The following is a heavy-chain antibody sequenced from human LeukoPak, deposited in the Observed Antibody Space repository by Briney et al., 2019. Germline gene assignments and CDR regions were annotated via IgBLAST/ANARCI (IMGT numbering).Heavy chain of an antibody. CDR3: VSGSHGSLDY. CDR1: GGSFSGYY. V-gene: IGHV4-34*01. CDR2: INHSGST. J-gene: IGHJ4*02. Sequence: KPSETLSLTCAVYGGSFSGYYWSWIRQPPGKGLEWIGEINHSGSTNYNPSLKSRVTISVDTSKNQFSPKLSSVTAADTAVYYCVSGSHGSLDYWGQGTLVTVSS.